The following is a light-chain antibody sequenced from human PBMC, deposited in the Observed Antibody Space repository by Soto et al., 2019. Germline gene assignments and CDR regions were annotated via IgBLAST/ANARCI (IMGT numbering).Light chain of an antibody. CDR3: QVWDSSSDHGV. V-gene: IGLV3-21*04. J-gene: IGLJ2*01. Sequence: SYELTQPPSVSVAPGKTARITCGGNNIGSKSVHWYQQQPGQAPVLVIYYDSDRPSGIPERFSGSNSGNTATLTISRVEAGDEADYYCQVWDSSSDHGVFGGGTKLTVL. CDR1: NIGSKS. CDR2: YDS.